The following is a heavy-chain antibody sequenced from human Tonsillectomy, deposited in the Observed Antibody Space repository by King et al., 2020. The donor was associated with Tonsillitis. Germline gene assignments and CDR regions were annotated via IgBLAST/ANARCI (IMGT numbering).Heavy chain of an antibody. CDR2: IYYSGST. V-gene: IGHV4-39*01. CDR3: ARGGRNGDYENWFDS. CDR1: GGSISSSTYY. Sequence: QLQESGPGLVKPSETLSLTCTVSGGSISSSTYYWGWIRQPPGKGLEWIGSIYYSGSTYYNPSLKSRVTISVDTSKNQFSLKLSSVTATATAVYYCARGGRNGDYENWFDSWGQGTLVTVSS. D-gene: IGHD4-17*01. J-gene: IGHJ5*01.